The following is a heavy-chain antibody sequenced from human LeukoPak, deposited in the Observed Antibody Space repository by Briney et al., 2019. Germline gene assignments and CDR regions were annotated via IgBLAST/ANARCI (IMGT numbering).Heavy chain of an antibody. Sequence: SETLSLTCAVYGGSFSGYYWSWIRQPPGKGLEWIGEINHSGSTNDNPSLKSRVTISVDTSKNQFSLKLSSVTAADTAVYYCARGRGYLYFDYWGQGTLVTVSS. D-gene: IGHD1-1*01. CDR2: INHSGST. CDR1: GGSFSGYY. J-gene: IGHJ4*02. V-gene: IGHV4-34*01. CDR3: ARGRGYLYFDY.